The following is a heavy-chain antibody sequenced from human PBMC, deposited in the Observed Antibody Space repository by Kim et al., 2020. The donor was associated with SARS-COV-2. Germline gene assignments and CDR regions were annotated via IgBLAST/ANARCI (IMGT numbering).Heavy chain of an antibody. J-gene: IGHJ6*02. V-gene: IGHV3-30*18. CDR3: AKQRPGRLGYCSSTSCYPVFYGMDV. Sequence: GGSLRLSCAASGFTFSSYGMHWVRQAPGKGLEWVAVISYDGSNKYYADSVKGRFTISRDNSKNTLYLQMNSLRAEDTAVYYCAKQRPGRLGYCSSTSCYPVFYGMDVWGQGTTVTVSS. CDR2: ISYDGSNK. CDR1: GFTFSSYG. D-gene: IGHD2-2*01.